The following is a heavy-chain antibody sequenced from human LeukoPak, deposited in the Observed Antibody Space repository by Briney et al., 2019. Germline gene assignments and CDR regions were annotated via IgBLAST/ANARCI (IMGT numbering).Heavy chain of an antibody. CDR1: GFTFSSYW. D-gene: IGHD3-22*01. CDR2: INQDGSQK. CDR3: ARHYDSTAYSLDY. V-gene: IGHV3-7*01. J-gene: IGHJ4*02. Sequence: PGGSLRVSCAASGFTFSSYWMTWVRQAPGKGLEWVANINQDGSQKFYLDSVKGRFTIPRDNAKESLFLQMNSLRAEDTAVYYCARHYDSTAYSLDYWGQGTLVTVSS.